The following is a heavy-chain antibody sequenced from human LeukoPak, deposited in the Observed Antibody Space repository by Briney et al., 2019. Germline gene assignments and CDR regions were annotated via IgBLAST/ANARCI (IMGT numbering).Heavy chain of an antibody. V-gene: IGHV4-39*01. D-gene: IGHD3-10*01. CDR3: AKYASGTMRDY. Sequence: SETLSLTCAVSGAPISTVGYYWGWIRQAPEKGLEWIGKVDYRGITQYDPSLKSRVIMSLDTSKNQFSLILSSVTAADTAMYYCAKYASGTMRDYWGQGTLVTVSP. CDR2: VDYRGIT. CDR1: GAPISTVGYY. J-gene: IGHJ4*02.